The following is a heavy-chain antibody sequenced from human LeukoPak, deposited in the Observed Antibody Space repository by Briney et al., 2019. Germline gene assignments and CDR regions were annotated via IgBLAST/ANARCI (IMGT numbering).Heavy chain of an antibody. CDR3: AKDMTDYYDSSGYLFDY. Sequence: GGSLRLSCAASGFTFDDYAMHWVRQNPGKGLQLSSVISWYSGSIGYADFVKGRFTISRDNAKNSLYLQMNSLRAEDTALYYCAKDMTDYYDSSGYLFDYWGQGTLVTVSP. D-gene: IGHD3-22*01. V-gene: IGHV3-9*01. J-gene: IGHJ4*02. CDR2: ISWYSGSI. CDR1: GFTFDDYA.